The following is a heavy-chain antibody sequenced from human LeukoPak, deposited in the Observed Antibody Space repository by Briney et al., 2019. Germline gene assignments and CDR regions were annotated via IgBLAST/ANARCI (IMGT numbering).Heavy chain of an antibody. V-gene: IGHV4-30-4*01. D-gene: IGHD3-3*01. CDR1: GGSISSGDYY. CDR2: IYYSGST. CDR3: ARFSYDFWSGYGFDP. Sequence: SETLSLTCTVSGGSISSGDYYWSWIRQPPGKGLEWIGYIYYSGSTYYDPSLRSRVTISVDTSKNQFSLKLSSVTAADTAVYYCARFSYDFWSGYGFDPWGQGTLVTVSS. J-gene: IGHJ5*02.